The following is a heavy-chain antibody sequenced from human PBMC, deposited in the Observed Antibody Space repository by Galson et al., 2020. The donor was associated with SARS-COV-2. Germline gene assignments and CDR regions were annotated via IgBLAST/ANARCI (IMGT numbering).Heavy chain of an antibody. D-gene: IGHD4-17*01. Sequence: SETLSLTCAVSGISISSDSYTWNRHPQPTGLDREWNRNNTHSRSTYYNPSLKSRVTISGDRYKNQFSLMLSAVTAADTAFYFCARLHYGEYAPDAFDLWGPGTRVTVAS. CDR2: NTHSRST. CDR1: GISISSDSYT. J-gene: IGHJ3*01. V-gene: IGHV4-30-2*01. CDR3: ARLHYGEYAPDAFDL.